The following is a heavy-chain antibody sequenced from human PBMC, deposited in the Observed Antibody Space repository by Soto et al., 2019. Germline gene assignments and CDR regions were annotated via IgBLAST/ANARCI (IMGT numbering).Heavy chain of an antibody. CDR1: GFIVSSSH. V-gene: IGHV3-53*01. Sequence: EVQLVESGGGLTQPGGSLSLSCVVSGFIVSSSHMIWVRQAPGKGLEGVSILYNHGKTNYVDSVKGRFTSTRDNSKNTVYLQMSSLRVEDTAVYYCAGLTEAESHWGQGALVTVSS. CDR2: LYNHGKT. J-gene: IGHJ4*02. CDR3: AGLTEAESH.